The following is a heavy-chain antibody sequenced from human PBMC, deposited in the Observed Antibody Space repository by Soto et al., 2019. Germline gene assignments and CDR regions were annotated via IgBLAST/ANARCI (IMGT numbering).Heavy chain of an antibody. J-gene: IGHJ6*02. CDR3: ARDESDYYDIYYYYGMDV. V-gene: IGHV3-21*01. D-gene: IGHD3-22*01. CDR1: GFTLSSYS. Sequence: PGWSLRLSCAASGFTLSSYSMNWVRQAPGNGLEWVSSISSSSSYIYYADSVKGRFTISRDNAKNSLYLQMNSLRAEDTAVYYCARDESDYYDIYYYYGMDVWGQGTTVTVSS. CDR2: ISSSSSYI.